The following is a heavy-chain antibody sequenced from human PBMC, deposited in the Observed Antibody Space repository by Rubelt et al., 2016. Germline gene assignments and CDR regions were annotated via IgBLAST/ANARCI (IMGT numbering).Heavy chain of an antibody. D-gene: IGHD4-23*01. CDR1: GGSFSGYY. CDR3: ARARRGVTPDYYYYYGMDV. V-gene: IGHV4-34*01. CDR2: INHSGST. Sequence: QVQLQQWGAGLLKPSETLSLTCAVYGGSFSGYYWSWIRQPPGKGLEWIGEINHSGSTNYNPSLKGRVTMSVATSKNQFSRKLSSVTAADTAVYYCARARRGVTPDYYYYYGMDVWGQGTTVTVSS. J-gene: IGHJ6*02.